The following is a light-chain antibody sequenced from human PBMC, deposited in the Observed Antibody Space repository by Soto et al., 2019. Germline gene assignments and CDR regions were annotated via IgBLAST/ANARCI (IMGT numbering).Light chain of an antibody. Sequence: QSALAQPASVSGSPGQSITISCTGTNSNVGAYKLVSWYQQHPGQAPKLIIYEGNRRPSGVSYRLSGSKSGNTASLTISGLPAEDEADYYCCSYAGRTAYVFGTGTKVTVL. CDR2: EGN. V-gene: IGLV2-23*01. CDR1: NSNVGAYKL. J-gene: IGLJ1*01. CDR3: CSYAGRTAYV.